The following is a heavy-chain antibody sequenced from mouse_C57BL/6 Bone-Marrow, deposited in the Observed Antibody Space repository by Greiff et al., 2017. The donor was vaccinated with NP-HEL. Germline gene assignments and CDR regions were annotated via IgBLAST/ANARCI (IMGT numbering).Heavy chain of an antibody. J-gene: IGHJ2*01. CDR1: GFNIKDDY. V-gene: IGHV14-4*01. CDR2: LDPENGDT. D-gene: IGHD2-2*01. Sequence: VQLQQSGAELVRPGASVKLSCTASGFNIKDDYMHWVKQRPEQGLEWIGWLDPENGDTEYASKFQGKATITADTSSNTAYLQLSSLTSEDTAVYYCTTRWLPDYWGQGTTLTVSS. CDR3: TTRWLPDY.